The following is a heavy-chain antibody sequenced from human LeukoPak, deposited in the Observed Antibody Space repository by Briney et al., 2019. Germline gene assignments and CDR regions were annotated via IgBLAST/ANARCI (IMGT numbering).Heavy chain of an antibody. CDR2: ISSSGSTM. CDR3: ARTFYTNDFFFDY. D-gene: IGHD4-11*01. Sequence: GGSLRLSCAASGFTFSDYYMSWIRQAPGKGLEWVSYISSSGSTMYYADSVEGRFTISRDNAKNSLYLQLNSLRAEDTAIYYCARTFYTNDFFFDYWGQGALVTVSS. CDR1: GFTFSDYY. J-gene: IGHJ4*02. V-gene: IGHV3-11*04.